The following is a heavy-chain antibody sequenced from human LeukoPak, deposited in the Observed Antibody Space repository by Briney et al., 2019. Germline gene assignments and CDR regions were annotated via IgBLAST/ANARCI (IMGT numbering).Heavy chain of an antibody. V-gene: IGHV4-39*01. CDR1: GGSISSSSYY. CDR3: ATKKWDYDSSALRLFDY. D-gene: IGHD3-22*01. CDR2: IYYSGST. J-gene: IGHJ4*02. Sequence: SETLSLTCTVSGGSISSSSYYWGWIRQPPGKGLEWIGSIYYSGSTYYNPSLKSRVTISVDTSKNQFSLKLSSVTAADTAVYYCATKKWDYDSSALRLFDYWGQGTLVTVSS.